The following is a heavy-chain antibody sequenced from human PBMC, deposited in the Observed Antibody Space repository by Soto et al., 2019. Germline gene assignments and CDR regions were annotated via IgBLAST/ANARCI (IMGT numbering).Heavy chain of an antibody. D-gene: IGHD3-22*01. V-gene: IGHV1-69*13. CDR3: ATDYYDSSGYPNFDY. Sequence: SVKVSCKASGGTFSSYAISWVRQAPGQGLEWMGGIIPIFGTANYAQKFQGRVTITADESTSTAYMELSSLRSEDTAVYYCATDYYDSSGYPNFDYWGQGTLVTVSS. CDR2: IIPIFGTA. J-gene: IGHJ4*02. CDR1: GGTFSSYA.